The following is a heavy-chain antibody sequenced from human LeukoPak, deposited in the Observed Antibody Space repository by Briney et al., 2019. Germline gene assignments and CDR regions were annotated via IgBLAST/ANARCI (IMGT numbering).Heavy chain of an antibody. CDR1: GGSISSGGYY. D-gene: IGHD3-10*01. CDR2: VYSSGNT. V-gene: IGHV4-31*03. CDR3: ARGSGSGSFEWFDP. Sequence: SETLSLTCTVSGGSISSGGYYWSWIRQHPGKGLEWIGYVYSSGNTYYNPSLKSRVTISVDTSKNQFSLKLSSVTAADTAVYYCARGSGSGSFEWFDPWGQGTLVTVSS. J-gene: IGHJ5*02.